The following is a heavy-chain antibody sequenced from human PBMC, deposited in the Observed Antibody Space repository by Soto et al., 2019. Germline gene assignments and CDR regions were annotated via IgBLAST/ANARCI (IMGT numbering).Heavy chain of an antibody. CDR2: ITSSSRTI. CDR3: ARDYFGSCCGDNRYVIDV. D-gene: IGHD2-15*01. V-gene: IGHV3-48*02. J-gene: IGHJ6*02. CDR1: GFTFSTSS. Sequence: GGSLRLSCAASGFTFSTSSMNWVRQAPGKGLEWVSHITSSSRTIHYADSVKGRFTISRDNAKNSLYLQMSSLRDEDTAVYYCARDYFGSCCGDNRYVIDVRGQRSSVTVSS.